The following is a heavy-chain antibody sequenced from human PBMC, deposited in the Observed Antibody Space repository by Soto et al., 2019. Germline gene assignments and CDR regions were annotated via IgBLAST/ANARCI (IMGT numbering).Heavy chain of an antibody. D-gene: IGHD4-4*01. CDR1: GGSISSGGHY. V-gene: IGHV4-31*03. Sequence: QVQLQESGPGLVKPSQTLSLTCTVSGGSISSGGHYWNWIRQHPGKGLEWIGDIYYSGRPYYNPSHKSRVTISVDTSKNQFSLNLSSVTAADTAVYYCARDQAYDYTSPGDYYYYGMDVWGQGTTVTVSS. J-gene: IGHJ6*02. CDR3: ARDQAYDYTSPGDYYYYGMDV. CDR2: IYYSGRP.